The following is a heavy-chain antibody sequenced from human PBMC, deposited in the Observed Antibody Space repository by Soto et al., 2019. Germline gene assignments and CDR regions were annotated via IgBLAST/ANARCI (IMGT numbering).Heavy chain of an antibody. Sequence: SETLSLTCTVSGGSISSGSYYWGWIRQPPGKGLEWIGRIYYSGSTYYNPSLKSRVTISIDTSKNQFSLKLSSVTAADTAVYYCARSMTTVVTLDYWGQGTRVTVSS. CDR3: ARSMTTVVTLDY. CDR1: GGSISSGSYY. J-gene: IGHJ4*02. CDR2: IYYSGST. V-gene: IGHV4-39*01. D-gene: IGHD4-17*01.